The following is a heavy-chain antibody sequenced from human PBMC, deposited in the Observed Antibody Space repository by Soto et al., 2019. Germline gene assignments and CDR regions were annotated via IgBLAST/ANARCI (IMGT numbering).Heavy chain of an antibody. CDR1: GYPFSSYG. J-gene: IGHJ3*01. CDR3: AIQEDRLGGFDF. D-gene: IGHD3-16*01. Sequence: ASVKVSCKSSGYPFSSYGITWVRQAPGQGLEWMGWINTHNGNTDYVQRLQGRVTMTTDTSTTTGYMELRSLSSDDTAVYYCAIQEDRLGGFDFSGPGKLVTFSS. CDR2: INTHNGNT. V-gene: IGHV1-18*01.